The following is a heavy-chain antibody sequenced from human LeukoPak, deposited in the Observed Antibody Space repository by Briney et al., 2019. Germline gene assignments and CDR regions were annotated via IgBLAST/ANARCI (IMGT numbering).Heavy chain of an antibody. V-gene: IGHV3-7*01. J-gene: IGHJ4*02. Sequence: GGSLRLSCAASGFTFSSYWMSWVRQAPGKGLEWVANIKQDGSEKNYVDSVKGRFTISRDNAKKLLYLQMNSLRAEDSAVYYCAGMGSSSSAYWGQGTLVTVSS. CDR2: IKQDGSEK. CDR3: AGMGSSSSAY. D-gene: IGHD6-6*01. CDR1: GFTFSSYW.